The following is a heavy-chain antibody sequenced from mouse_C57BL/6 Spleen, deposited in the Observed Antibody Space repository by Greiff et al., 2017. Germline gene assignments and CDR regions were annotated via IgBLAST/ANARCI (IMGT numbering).Heavy chain of an antibody. V-gene: IGHV6-3*01. D-gene: IGHD6-1*01. Sequence: EVQLVESGGGLVQPGGSMKLSCVASGFTFSNYWMNWVRQSPEKGLEWVAQIRLKSDNYATHYAESVKGRFTISRDDSKSSVYLQMNNLRAEDTGIYYCTGKASRGAWFAYWGQGTLVTVSA. J-gene: IGHJ3*01. CDR1: GFTFSNYW. CDR3: TGKASRGAWFAY. CDR2: IRLKSDNYAT.